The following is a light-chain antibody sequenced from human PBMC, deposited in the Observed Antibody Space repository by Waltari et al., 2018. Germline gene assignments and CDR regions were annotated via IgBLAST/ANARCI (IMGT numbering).Light chain of an antibody. V-gene: IGLV2-14*03. CDR2: DVT. CDR3: CSFTATHTLL. J-gene: IGLJ2*01. CDR1: NNDVGASKF. Sequence: QSALTQSASVSGSPGQSITLSCTGPNNDVGASKFVSWYQQHPGRAPQLMIYDVTERPSGISYRFSGSKSANTASLTISGLLPEDEAIYYCCSFTATHTLLFGGGTTVTVL.